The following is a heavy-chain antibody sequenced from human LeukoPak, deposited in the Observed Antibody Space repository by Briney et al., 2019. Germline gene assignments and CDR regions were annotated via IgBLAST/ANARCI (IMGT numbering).Heavy chain of an antibody. J-gene: IGHJ4*02. CDR2: INPNSGGA. Sequence: ASVKVSCKASGYTFTGSYIHWVRQAPGQGLEWMGWINPNSGGANYAEKFQGRVTMTRDASSSTVYMELSSLSSEDTAAYYCASTGPFDYWGQGTLVTVSS. CDR3: ASTGPFDY. CDR1: GYTFTGSY. V-gene: IGHV1-2*02.